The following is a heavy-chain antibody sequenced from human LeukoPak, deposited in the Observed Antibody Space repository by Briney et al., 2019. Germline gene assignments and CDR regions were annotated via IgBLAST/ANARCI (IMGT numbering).Heavy chain of an antibody. CDR2: ISSSGSTI. D-gene: IGHD6-13*01. CDR3: AKTDSSSWYRGGNY. CDR1: GFTFSSYE. Sequence: PGGSLRLSCAASGFTFSSYEMNWVRQAPGKGLEWVSYISSSGSTIYYADSVKGRFTISRDNSKNTLYLQMNSLRAEDTAVYYCAKTDSSSWYRGGNYWGQGTLVTVSS. V-gene: IGHV3-48*03. J-gene: IGHJ4*02.